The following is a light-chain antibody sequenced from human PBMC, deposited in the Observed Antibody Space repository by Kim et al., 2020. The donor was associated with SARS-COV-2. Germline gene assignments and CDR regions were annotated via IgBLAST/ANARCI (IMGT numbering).Light chain of an antibody. J-gene: IGKJ1*01. V-gene: IGKV2-28*01. CDR2: LGS. CDR3: MQDLQTQ. CDR1: QSLLHSNGYNY. Sequence: DIVMTQSPLSLPVTPGEPASISCRSSQSLLHSNGYNYLDWYLQKPGQSPQLLIYLGSNRASRVPDRFSGSGSGTDFTLKISRVEADDVCVYYCMQDLQTQFGQGTKVDIK.